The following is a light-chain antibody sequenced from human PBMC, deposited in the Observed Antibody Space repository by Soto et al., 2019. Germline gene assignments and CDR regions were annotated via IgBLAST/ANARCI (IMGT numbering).Light chain of an antibody. CDR1: QSVGSNF. CDR2: DAS. J-gene: IGKJ1*01. Sequence: IVLTQSPGTLSLSPGERATLSCRASQSVGSNFLAWYQQKRGQAPRILIDDASNRASCIPDRFSGSGSGSDVTLSITGLEPEDVAMYYCQQYGSPPWAFGQGTRVEI. V-gene: IGKV3-20*01. CDR3: QQYGSPPWA.